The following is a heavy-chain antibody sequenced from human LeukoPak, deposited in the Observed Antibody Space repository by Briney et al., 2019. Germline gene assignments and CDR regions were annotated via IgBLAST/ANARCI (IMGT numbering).Heavy chain of an antibody. CDR1: GGSFSGYY. CDR3: AQARAAAGSPYNWSDP. J-gene: IGHJ5*02. Sequence: PSETLSLTCAVYGGSFSGYYWSWIRQPPGKGLEWIGEINHSGSTNYNPSLKSRATISVDTSKNQFSLKLSSVTAADTAVYYCAQARAAAGSPYNWSDPWGQGTLVTVSS. CDR2: INHSGST. V-gene: IGHV4-34*01. D-gene: IGHD6-13*01.